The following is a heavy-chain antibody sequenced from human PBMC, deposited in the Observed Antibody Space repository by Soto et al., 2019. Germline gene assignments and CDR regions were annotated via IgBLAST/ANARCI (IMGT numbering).Heavy chain of an antibody. J-gene: IGHJ5*02. V-gene: IGHV3-15*01. CDR1: GLTFSNAW. CDR2: IKSKTDGGTT. D-gene: IGHD3-22*01. Sequence: GGSLRLSCAASGLTFSNAWMSWVRQAPGKGLEWVGRIKSKTDGGTTDYAAPVKGRFTISRDDSKNTLYLQMNSLKTEDTAVYYCTTDRPPMILVLYNWSDPWGPGTLVTLST. CDR3: TTDRPPMILVLYNWSDP.